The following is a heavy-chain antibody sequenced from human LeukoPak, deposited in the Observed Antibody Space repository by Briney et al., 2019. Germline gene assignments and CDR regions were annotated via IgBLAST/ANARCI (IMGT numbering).Heavy chain of an antibody. J-gene: IGHJ4*02. D-gene: IGHD3-22*01. V-gene: IGHV3-23*01. CDR3: AKVVGTYYYDSSGYPSSLDY. Sequence: GGSLRLSCAASGFTFSSYAMSWVRQAPGKGLEWVSAISGSGGSTYYADSVKGRFTISRDNSKNTLYLQMNSLRAEDTAVYYCAKVVGTYYYDSSGYPSSLDYWGQGTLVTVSS. CDR1: GFTFSSYA. CDR2: ISGSGGST.